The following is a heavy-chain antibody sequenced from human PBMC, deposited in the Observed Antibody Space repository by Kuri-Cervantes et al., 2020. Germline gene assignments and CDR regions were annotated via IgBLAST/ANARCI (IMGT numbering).Heavy chain of an antibody. D-gene: IGHD6-13*01. V-gene: IGHV3-11*01. Sequence: LSLTCAASGFTFSDYYMSWIRQAPGKGLEWVSYISSSGSTIYYAGSVKGRFTISRDNAKNSLYLQMNSLRAEDTALYYCAKNSDSSSWSFGLYYYMDVWGKGTTVTVSS. CDR2: ISSSGSTI. CDR1: GFTFSDYY. J-gene: IGHJ6*03. CDR3: AKNSDSSSWSFGLYYYMDV.